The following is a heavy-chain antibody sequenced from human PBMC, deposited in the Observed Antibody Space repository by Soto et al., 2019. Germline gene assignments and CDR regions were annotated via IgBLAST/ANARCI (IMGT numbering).Heavy chain of an antibody. V-gene: IGHV3-23*01. Sequence: EVQLLESGGDLVQSGGSLRLSCAASGFTFSSYAMTWVRQAPGKGLEWVSAISDSGVSTYYTDSVKGRFTISRDNSKNTLYLQMNSLRAEDTAVYFCAREGMGQWLVRRAFDYWGQGTLVTVSS. CDR3: AREGMGQWLVRRAFDY. CDR1: GFTFSSYA. J-gene: IGHJ4*02. CDR2: ISDSGVST. D-gene: IGHD6-19*01.